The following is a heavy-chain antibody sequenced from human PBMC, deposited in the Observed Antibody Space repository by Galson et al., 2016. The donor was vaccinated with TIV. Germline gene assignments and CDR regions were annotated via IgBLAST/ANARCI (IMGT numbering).Heavy chain of an antibody. Sequence: SLRLSCAASGFSFDEYAMHWVRQVPGKGLEWVSGISRNSGNIGYADSVKGRFSISRDNAKNSLYLQMNSLRAEDTAVYYCARERRHCGNECYLYYYFGMDVWGQGATVTVSS. CDR2: ISRNSGNI. V-gene: IGHV3-9*01. CDR1: GFSFDEYA. D-gene: IGHD2-21*01. J-gene: IGHJ6*02. CDR3: ARERRHCGNECYLYYYFGMDV.